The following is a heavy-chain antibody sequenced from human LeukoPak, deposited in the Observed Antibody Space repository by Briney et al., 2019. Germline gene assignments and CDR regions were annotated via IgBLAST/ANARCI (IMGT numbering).Heavy chain of an antibody. Sequence: GGSLRLSCAASGFTFSNYGMHWVRQAPGKGLEWVAIIWDDGSNKYHADSVKGRFTISRDNSKNTLYLQMNSLRAEDTAVYYCAKDPAQYYFDYWGQGTLVTVSS. CDR2: IWDDGSNK. J-gene: IGHJ4*02. CDR1: GFTFSNYG. V-gene: IGHV3-30*02. CDR3: AKDPAQYYFDY.